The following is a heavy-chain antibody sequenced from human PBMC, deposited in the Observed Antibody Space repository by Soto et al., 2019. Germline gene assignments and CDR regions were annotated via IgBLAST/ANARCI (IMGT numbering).Heavy chain of an antibody. Sequence: LILSCAASGFTFSSYAMSWVRQAPGKGLEWVSAISGSGGSTYYADSVKGRFTISRDNSKNTLYLQMNSLRAEDTAVYYCAKDQLLYDILTGRNYYYGMDVWGQGTTVTVSS. CDR2: ISGSGGST. CDR1: GFTFSSYA. D-gene: IGHD3-9*01. CDR3: AKDQLLYDILTGRNYYYGMDV. J-gene: IGHJ6*02. V-gene: IGHV3-23*01.